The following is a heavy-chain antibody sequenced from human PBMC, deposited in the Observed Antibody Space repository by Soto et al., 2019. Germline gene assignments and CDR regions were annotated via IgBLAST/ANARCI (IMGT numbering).Heavy chain of an antibody. J-gene: IGHJ4*02. Sequence: EVQLLESGGGLVQPGGSLRLSCAASGFTFSSYAMSWVRQAPGKGLEWVSAISGSGGSTYYADSVKGRFAISRDNSKNTLYLQMNSLRAEDTAVYYCAKATLQGIAAAGFDYWGQGTLVTVSS. CDR3: AKATLQGIAAAGFDY. CDR2: ISGSGGST. D-gene: IGHD6-13*01. CDR1: GFTFSSYA. V-gene: IGHV3-23*01.